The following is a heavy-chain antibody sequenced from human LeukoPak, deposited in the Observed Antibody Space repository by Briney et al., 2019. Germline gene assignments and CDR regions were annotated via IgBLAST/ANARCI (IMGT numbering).Heavy chain of an antibody. CDR2: IYYSGST. Sequence: SETLSLTCTVSGGSISSYYWSWIRQPPGKGLEWIGYIYYSGSTNYNPSLKSRVTISVDTSKNQFSLKLSSVTAADTAVHYCASGELAPEIDYWGQGTLVTVSS. J-gene: IGHJ4*02. D-gene: IGHD3-10*01. CDR3: ASGELAPEIDY. V-gene: IGHV4-59*01. CDR1: GGSISSYY.